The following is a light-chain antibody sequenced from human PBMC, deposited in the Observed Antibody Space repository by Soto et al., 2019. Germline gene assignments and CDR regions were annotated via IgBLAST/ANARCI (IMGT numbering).Light chain of an antibody. CDR3: QERGRWPRAT. CDR1: QSVNSDY. J-gene: IGKJ4*01. Sequence: EIVLTQSPVTLSLSPGERATLSCRASQSVNSDYLAWYQQKPGHAPRLLIYGASTRATGIPARFSGSGSRTDFTLTISSLEPEDIAVYYCQERGRWPRATFGGGTKVDIK. V-gene: IGKV3D-20*02. CDR2: GAS.